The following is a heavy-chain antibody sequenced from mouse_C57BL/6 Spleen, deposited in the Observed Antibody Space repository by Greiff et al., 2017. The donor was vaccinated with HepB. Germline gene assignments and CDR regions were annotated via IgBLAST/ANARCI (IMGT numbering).Heavy chain of an antibody. CDR3: TTSDYYVSSPPFAY. CDR1: GFNIKDYY. Sequence: VQLQQSGAELVRPGASVKLSCTASGFNIKDYYMHWVKQRPEQGLEWSGRIDPEDGDTEYAPKFKGKATMTADTSSNTAYLQHSSLTSEDASVYYCTTSDYYVSSPPFAYWGQGTLVTVSA. V-gene: IGHV14-1*01. J-gene: IGHJ3*01. CDR2: IDPEDGDT. D-gene: IGHD1-1*01.